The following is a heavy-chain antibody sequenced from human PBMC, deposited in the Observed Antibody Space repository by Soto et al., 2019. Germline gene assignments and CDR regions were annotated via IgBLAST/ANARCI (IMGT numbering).Heavy chain of an antibody. J-gene: IGHJ3*02. Sequence: GTLSLTCTVSGGSISSYYWSWIRQPPGKGLEWIGYIYYSGSTNYNPSLKSRVTISVDTSKNQFSLKLSSVTAADTAVYYCAKRYSGYDDAFDIWGHGTMVTVSS. V-gene: IGHV4-59*08. CDR2: IYYSGST. D-gene: IGHD5-12*01. CDR1: GGSISSYY. CDR3: AKRYSGYDDAFDI.